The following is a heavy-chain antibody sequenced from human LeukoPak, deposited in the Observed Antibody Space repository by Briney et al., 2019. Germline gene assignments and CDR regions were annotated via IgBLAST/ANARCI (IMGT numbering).Heavy chain of an antibody. CDR3: AKDSGGEKYGSGSYQPLYYYAMDV. V-gene: IGHV3-30*18. CDR1: GFTFSSYG. CDR2: ISYHGSNK. D-gene: IGHD3-10*01. J-gene: IGHJ6*02. Sequence: HAGGSLRLSCAASGFTFSSYGMHWVRQAPGKGLEWVAVISYHGSNKYYADSVKGRFAISRDNSKNTLDLQMNSLRAEDTAVYYCAKDSGGEKYGSGSYQPLYYYAMDVWGQGTTVTVS.